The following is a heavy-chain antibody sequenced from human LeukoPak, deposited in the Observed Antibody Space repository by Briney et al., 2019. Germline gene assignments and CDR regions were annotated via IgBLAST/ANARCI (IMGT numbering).Heavy chain of an antibody. CDR2: IKQDGSEK. CDR1: GFTFSSYW. CDR3: TRVGGRYSPLGY. D-gene: IGHD3-16*02. Sequence: GGSLRLSCAASGFTFSSYWMSWVRQAPGKGLEWVANIKQDGSEKYYVDSVKGRFTISRDNAKNSLYLQMISLRAEDTAVYYCTRVGGRYSPLGYWGQGTLVTVSS. J-gene: IGHJ4*02. V-gene: IGHV3-7*01.